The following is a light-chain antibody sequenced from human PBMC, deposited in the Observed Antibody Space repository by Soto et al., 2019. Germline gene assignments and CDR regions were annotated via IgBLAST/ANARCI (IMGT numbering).Light chain of an antibody. CDR1: NSDVGGFNY. Sequence: QSALTQPASVSGSPGQSITISCTGTNSDVGGFNYVSWYQHHPGKAPKLIISEVSNRPSGVSSRFSGSKSDNTASLTISGLQAEDEADYYCTSYESPSTFDVFGTGTKLTVL. CDR3: TSYESPSTFDV. J-gene: IGLJ1*01. V-gene: IGLV2-14*01. CDR2: EVS.